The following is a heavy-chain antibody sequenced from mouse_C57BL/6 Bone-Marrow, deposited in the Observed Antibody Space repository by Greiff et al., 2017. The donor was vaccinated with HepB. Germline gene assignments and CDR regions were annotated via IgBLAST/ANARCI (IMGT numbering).Heavy chain of an antibody. V-gene: IGHV1-53*01. Sequence: QVQLQQPGPELVKPGASVKLSCKASGYTFTSYWMHWVKQRPGQGLEWIGNINPSNGGTNYNEKFKSKATLTVDKSSSTAYMQLSSLTSEDSAVYYCARKMRDYEGFAYWGQGTLVTVSA. CDR3: ARKMRDYEGFAY. CDR1: GYTFTSYW. CDR2: INPSNGGT. J-gene: IGHJ3*01. D-gene: IGHD2-4*01.